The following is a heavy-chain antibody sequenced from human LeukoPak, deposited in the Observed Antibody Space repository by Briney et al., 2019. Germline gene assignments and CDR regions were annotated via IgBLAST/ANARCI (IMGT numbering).Heavy chain of an antibody. J-gene: IGHJ6*03. V-gene: IGHV1-24*01. CDR3: ATDKRPAAIRRRYYYYYYMDV. CDR2: FDPEDGET. Sequence: ASVKVSCKVSGYTLTELSMHWVRQAPGKGLEWMGGFDPEDGETIYAQKFQGRVTMTEDTSTDTAYMELSSLRSEDTAVYYCATDKRPAAIRRRYYYYYYMDVWGKGTTVTVSS. D-gene: IGHD2-2*02. CDR1: GYTLTELS.